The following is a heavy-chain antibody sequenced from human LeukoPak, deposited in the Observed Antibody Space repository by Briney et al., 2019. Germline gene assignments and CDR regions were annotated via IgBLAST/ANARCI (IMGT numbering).Heavy chain of an antibody. CDR3: ARDRTPRGWLYCSSTSCPYYFDY. J-gene: IGHJ4*02. V-gene: IGHV1-46*01. D-gene: IGHD2-2*01. CDR1: GYTFTSYY. CDR2: INPSGGST. Sequence: ASVKVSCKASGYTFTSYYMHWVRQAPGQGLEWMGIINPSGGSTSYAQKFQGRVTMTRDTSTSTVYMELSSLRSEDTAVYYCARDRTPRGWLYCSSTSCPYYFDYWGQGTLVTVSS.